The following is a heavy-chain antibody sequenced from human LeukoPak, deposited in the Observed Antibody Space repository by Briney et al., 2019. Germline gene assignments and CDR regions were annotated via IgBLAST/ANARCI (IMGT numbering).Heavy chain of an antibody. CDR3: ARGWKLWTLDY. D-gene: IGHD5-18*01. J-gene: IGHJ4*02. CDR2: ISYDGSNK. V-gene: IGHV3-30-3*01. CDR1: GFTFNNYW. Sequence: PGGSLRLSCAASGFTFNNYWMHWVRQAPGKGLEWVAVISYDGSNKYYADSVEGRFTISRDNSKNTLYLQMNSLRAEDTAVYYCARGWKLWTLDYWGQGTLVTVSS.